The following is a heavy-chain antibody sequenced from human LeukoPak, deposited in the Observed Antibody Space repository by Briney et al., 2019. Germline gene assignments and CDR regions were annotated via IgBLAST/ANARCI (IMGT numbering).Heavy chain of an antibody. J-gene: IGHJ4*02. V-gene: IGHV3-23*01. D-gene: IGHD6-19*01. CDR2: ISGSGGST. CDR1: GFTFSSYA. CDR3: AKGMSRGWYYFDY. Sequence: PGGSLRLSCAASGFTFSSYAMSWVRQAPGKGLEWVSAISGSGGSTYYADSVKGRFTISRDNSKSTLYLQMNSLRAEDTAVYYCAKGMSRGWYYFDYWGQGTLVTVSS.